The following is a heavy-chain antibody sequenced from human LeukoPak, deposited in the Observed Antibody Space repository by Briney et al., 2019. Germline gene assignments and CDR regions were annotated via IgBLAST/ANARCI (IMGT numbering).Heavy chain of an antibody. Sequence: SETLSLTCTVSGGSISSSSYYWGWIRQPPGKGLEWIGSIYYSGSTYYNPSLKSRVTISVDTSKNQFSLKLSSVTAADTAVYYCARDFTTTTVDYWGQGSLVTVSS. CDR3: ARDFTTTTVDY. CDR2: IYYSGST. CDR1: GGSISSSSYY. J-gene: IGHJ4*02. V-gene: IGHV4-39*07. D-gene: IGHD4-17*01.